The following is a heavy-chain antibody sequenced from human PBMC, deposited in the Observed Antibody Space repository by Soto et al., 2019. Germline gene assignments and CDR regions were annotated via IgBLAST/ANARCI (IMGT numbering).Heavy chain of an antibody. J-gene: IGHJ4*02. Sequence: PSDTPSLTCTVSGGSISSYYWSWIRQPPGKGLEWIGYIYYSGSTNYNPSLKSRVTISVDTSKNQFSLKLSSVTAADTAVYYCARGRRELDYWGQGTLVTVSS. CDR1: GGSISSYY. V-gene: IGHV4-59*07. CDR2: IYYSGST. CDR3: ARGRRELDY. D-gene: IGHD1-1*01.